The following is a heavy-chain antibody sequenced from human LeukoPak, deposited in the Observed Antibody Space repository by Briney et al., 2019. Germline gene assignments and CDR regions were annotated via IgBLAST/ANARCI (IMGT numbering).Heavy chain of an antibody. V-gene: IGHV3-23*01. D-gene: IGHD6-13*01. CDR1: GFTFSNYA. CDR2: ISGSGAST. CDR3: AKDPLHSIAAAGKGFDY. Sequence: GGSLRLSCAASGFTFSNYAMSWVRQAPGKGLEWVSAISGSGASTNYADSVKGRFTISKDNSKNTLSLQMNSLRAEDTAVYYCAKDPLHSIAAAGKGFDYWGQGTLVTVSS. J-gene: IGHJ4*02.